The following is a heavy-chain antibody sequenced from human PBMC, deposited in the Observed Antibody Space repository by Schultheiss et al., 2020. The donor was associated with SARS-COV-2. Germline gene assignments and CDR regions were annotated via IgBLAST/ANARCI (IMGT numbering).Heavy chain of an antibody. D-gene: IGHD6-19*01. J-gene: IGHJ4*02. CDR1: GFTFSSYS. V-gene: IGHV3-64*02. Sequence: GGSLRLSCAASGFTFSSYSMNWVRQAPGKGLKYVSGISSNGGRTYYADSVEGRFTISRDNSKNTLYLQMGSLRAEDMAVFYCARSIGAVAEDLGIDYWGQGTLVTVSS. CDR2: ISSNGGRT. CDR3: ARSIGAVAEDLGIDY.